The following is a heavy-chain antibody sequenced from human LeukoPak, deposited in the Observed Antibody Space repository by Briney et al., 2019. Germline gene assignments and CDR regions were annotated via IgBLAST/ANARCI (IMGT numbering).Heavy chain of an antibody. CDR3: ARSGSHSGYDFGRLDY. CDR1: GFTVSSNY. V-gene: IGHV3-66*01. J-gene: IGHJ4*02. CDR2: IYSGGST. D-gene: IGHD5-12*01. Sequence: GGSLRLSCAASGFTVSSNYMSWVRQAPGKGLEWVSVIYSGGSTYYADSVKGRFSISRDNSKNTLYLQMDNLRAEDTAVYYCARSGSHSGYDFGRLDYWGLGTLVTVSS.